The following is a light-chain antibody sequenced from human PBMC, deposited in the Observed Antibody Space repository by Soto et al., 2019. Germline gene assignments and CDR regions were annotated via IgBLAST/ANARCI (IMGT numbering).Light chain of an antibody. Sequence: EILVTQSPATLSVSPGERVTLSCRASQRVTRDLAWYQQKPGQAPRLLIYGASTRATGIPARFSGSGSGTEFTLTINSLQSEDFAIYYCQQYRTFGQGTRVEIK. CDR2: GAS. CDR3: QQYRT. CDR1: QRVTRD. J-gene: IGKJ1*01. V-gene: IGKV3-15*01.